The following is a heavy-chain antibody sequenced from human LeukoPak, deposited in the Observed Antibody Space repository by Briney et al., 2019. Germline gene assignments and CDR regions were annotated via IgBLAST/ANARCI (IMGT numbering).Heavy chain of an antibody. V-gene: IGHV1-8*01. J-gene: IGHJ6*02. Sequence: ASVKVSCKASGYTFTSYDINWVRQATGQGLEWMGWMNPNSGNTGYAQKFQGRVTMTRNTSISTAYMELSSLRSEDTAVYYCARVYCSSTSCLKYYYYGMDVWGQGTTVTVSS. CDR1: GYTFTSYD. CDR2: MNPNSGNT. D-gene: IGHD2-2*01. CDR3: ARVYCSSTSCLKYYYYGMDV.